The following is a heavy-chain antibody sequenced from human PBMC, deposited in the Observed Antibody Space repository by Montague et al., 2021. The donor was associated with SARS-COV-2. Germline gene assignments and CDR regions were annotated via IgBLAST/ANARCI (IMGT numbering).Heavy chain of an antibody. CDR1: GFTFSSYA. V-gene: IGHV3-23*01. J-gene: IGHJ6*02. D-gene: IGHD6-13*01. Sequence: SLRLSCAASGFTFSSYAMSWVRQAPGKGLEWVSAISGSGGSTYYXHSLKGRFTISRDNSKNTLYLQMNSLRAEDTAVYYCAKVGSSWYHGYYYGMDVWGQGTTVTVSS. CDR2: ISGSGGST. CDR3: AKVGSSWYHGYYYGMDV.